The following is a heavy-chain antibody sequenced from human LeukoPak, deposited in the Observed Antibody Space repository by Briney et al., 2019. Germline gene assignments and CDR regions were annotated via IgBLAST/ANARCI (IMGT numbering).Heavy chain of an antibody. D-gene: IGHD1-26*01. CDR1: WFTVSRNY. CDR3: ARRLGGPDRYYYYGMDV. Sequence: PGGSPQLSFSASWFTVSRNYMSWVRQAAGEGLEWVSVIYSGGSTYYADSVKGRFTISTDNSKNTLYLQMTSLRAEDTAVYYCARRLGGPDRYYYYGMDVWGQGTTVTVSS. V-gene: IGHV3-53*01. J-gene: IGHJ6*02. CDR2: IYSGGST.